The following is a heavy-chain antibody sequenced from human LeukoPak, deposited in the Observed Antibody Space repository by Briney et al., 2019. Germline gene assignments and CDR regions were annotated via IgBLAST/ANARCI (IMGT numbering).Heavy chain of an antibody. V-gene: IGHV3-30*04. D-gene: IGHD6-19*01. CDR1: GYTLTELS. Sequence: GASVKVSCKVSGYTLTELSMHWVRQAPGKGLEWVAVISYDGSNKYYADSVKGRFTVSRDNSKNRLYLQMNSLRPEETALYYCAKDLEQWPAVPEYWGQGTLVIVSS. CDR2: ISYDGSNK. CDR3: AKDLEQWPAVPEY. J-gene: IGHJ4*02.